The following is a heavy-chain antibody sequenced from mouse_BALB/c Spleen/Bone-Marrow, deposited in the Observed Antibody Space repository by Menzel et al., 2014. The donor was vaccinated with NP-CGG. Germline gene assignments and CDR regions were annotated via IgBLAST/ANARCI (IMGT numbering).Heavy chain of an antibody. CDR2: IHPRSGGT. J-gene: IGHJ4*01. CDR1: GYTFTDYE. V-gene: IGHV1-15*01. CDR3: SRDGDGYFPYALDS. Sequence: QVQLQQSGAELVRPGASVKLSCKALGYTFTDYEIHWVKQTPVHGLEWIGAIHPRSGGTAYNQKFKGKATLTADKSSSIACIELSRLRSDVSAVSYCSRDGDGYFPYALDSWGQGTSVTVSS. D-gene: IGHD2-3*01.